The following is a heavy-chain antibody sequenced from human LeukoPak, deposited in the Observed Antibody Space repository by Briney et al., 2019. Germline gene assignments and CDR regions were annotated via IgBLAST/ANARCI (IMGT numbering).Heavy chain of an antibody. V-gene: IGHV3-48*03. D-gene: IGHD4-17*01. Sequence: GGSLRLSCAASGXTFSNYEVNWVRQAPGRGLEWVSYISSSGLTMYYADSVKGRFTISRDNAKNSLYLQMNSLSAEDTGVYYCARDYYGDYGFDYWGQGTLVTVSS. CDR1: GXTFSNYE. CDR3: ARDYYGDYGFDY. CDR2: ISSSGLTM. J-gene: IGHJ4*02.